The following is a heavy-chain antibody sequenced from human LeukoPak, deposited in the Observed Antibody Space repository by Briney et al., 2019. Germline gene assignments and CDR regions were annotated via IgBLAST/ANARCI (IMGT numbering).Heavy chain of an antibody. CDR3: ARGAVRGGTNFDY. Sequence: SQTLSLTCAISGDSVSGSPAVWNWVRQSPSRGLEWLGRAYYRSKWYIDYAVSVKGRITITPDTSKNQFSLQLNSVTPEDTAVYYCARGAVRGGTNFDYWGQGTLVTVSS. V-gene: IGHV6-1*01. CDR1: GDSVSGSPAV. J-gene: IGHJ4*02. D-gene: IGHD3-10*01. CDR2: AYYRSKWYI.